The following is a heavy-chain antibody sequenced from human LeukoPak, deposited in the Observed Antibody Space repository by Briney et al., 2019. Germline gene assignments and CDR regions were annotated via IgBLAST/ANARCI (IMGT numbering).Heavy chain of an antibody. CDR1: GFTFSSYA. CDR2: ISGSGGST. D-gene: IGHD6-13*01. V-gene: IGHV3-23*01. J-gene: IGHJ4*02. Sequence: QSGGSLRLSCAASGFTFSSYAMSWVRQAPGKGLEWVSAISGSGGSTYYADSVKGRFTISRDNSKNTLYLQMNSLRAEDTAVYYCARDPAPSSSWGFDSWGQGTLVTVSS. CDR3: ARDPAPSSSWGFDS.